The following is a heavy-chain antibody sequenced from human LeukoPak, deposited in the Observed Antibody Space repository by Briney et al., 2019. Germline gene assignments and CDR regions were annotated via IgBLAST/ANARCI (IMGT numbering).Heavy chain of an antibody. CDR1: GFTFSSYG. D-gene: IGHD2-15*01. J-gene: IGHJ4*02. Sequence: GGSLRLSCAASGFTFSSYGMHWVRQAPGKGLEWVAFIRYDGSNKYYADSVKGRFTISRDNSKNTLYLQMNSLRAEDTAVYYCAKVRGAVVVVAAPFDYWGQGTLVSVSS. CDR3: AKVRGAVVVVAAPFDY. V-gene: IGHV3-30*02. CDR2: IRYDGSNK.